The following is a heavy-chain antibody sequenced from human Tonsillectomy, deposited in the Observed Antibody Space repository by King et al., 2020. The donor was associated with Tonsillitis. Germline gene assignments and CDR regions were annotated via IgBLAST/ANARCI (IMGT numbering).Heavy chain of an antibody. J-gene: IGHJ4*02. D-gene: IGHD7-27*01. Sequence: VQLVESGGGLVQPGGSLRLSCAASGFTFSASSMHWVRQAPGKGLEWSSYISSSISAIYYADSVKGRFTVSRDNANSSLYLEMSSLRAEDTAVYYCARDGDLGVGSFDYWGQGTLVSVSS. CDR2: ISSSISAI. V-gene: IGHV3-48*01. CDR1: GFTFSASS. CDR3: ARDGDLGVGSFDY.